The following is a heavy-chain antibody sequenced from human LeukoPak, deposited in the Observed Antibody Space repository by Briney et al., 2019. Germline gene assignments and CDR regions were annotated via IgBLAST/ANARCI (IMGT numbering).Heavy chain of an antibody. CDR1: GGSISSSSYY. CDR3: ARLVLAAILYYYYYMDV. V-gene: IGHV4-39*01. CDR2: IYYSGST. D-gene: IGHD2-2*02. J-gene: IGHJ6*03. Sequence: PSQTLSLTCTVSGGSISSSSYYWGWIRQPPGKGLEWIGSIYYSGSTYYNPSLKSRVTISVDTSKNQFSLKLSSVTAADTAVYYCARLVLAAILYYYYYMDVWGKGTTVTVSS.